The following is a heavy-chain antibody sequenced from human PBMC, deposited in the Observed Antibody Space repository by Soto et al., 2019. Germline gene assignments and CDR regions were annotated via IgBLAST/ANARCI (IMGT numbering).Heavy chain of an antibody. CDR3: ARGNWNYGSFDY. Sequence: QVQLVESGGGVVQPGRSLRLSCAASGFTFNNYGMHWVRQAPGKGLEWVAVIWYDGSYKYNADSVKGRFTISRDTSKNTLYLQMNSLRGEDTAVYHCARGNWNYGSFDYWGQGTLVTVSS. D-gene: IGHD1-7*01. CDR2: IWYDGSYK. J-gene: IGHJ4*02. CDR1: GFTFNNYG. V-gene: IGHV3-33*01.